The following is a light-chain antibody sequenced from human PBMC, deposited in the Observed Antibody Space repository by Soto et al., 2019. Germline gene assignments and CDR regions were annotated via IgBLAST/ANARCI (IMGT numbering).Light chain of an antibody. CDR1: ETVANN. CDR3: QQYGTSPRT. J-gene: IGKJ1*01. Sequence: EIVLTQSPAALSLSPGERVTLSCRASETVANNLAWYQQKPGQAPRLLISGASTRAAGISDRFRGSGSGTEFTLTISSLRSEDSAIYYCQQYGTSPRTFGQGTKVDI. V-gene: IGKV3-15*01. CDR2: GAS.